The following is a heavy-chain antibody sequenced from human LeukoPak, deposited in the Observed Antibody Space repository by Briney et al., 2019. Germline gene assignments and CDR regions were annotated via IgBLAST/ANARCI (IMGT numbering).Heavy chain of an antibody. CDR2: ISGSGGST. J-gene: IGHJ5*02. Sequence: GGSLRLSCAASGFTFSSYGMHWVRQAPGKGLEWVSGISGSGGSTSYAASVKGRFTISRDNSKNTLYLQMNSLRVEDTAVYYCAKCDVNGDWFDPWGQGTLVTVSS. D-gene: IGHD2-21*02. V-gene: IGHV3-23*01. CDR1: GFTFSSYG. CDR3: AKCDVNGDWFDP.